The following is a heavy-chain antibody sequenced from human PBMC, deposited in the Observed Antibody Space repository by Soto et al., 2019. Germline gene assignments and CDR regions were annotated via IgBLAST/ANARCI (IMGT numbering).Heavy chain of an antibody. Sequence: GGSLRLSCAASGFTFSDYGMHWVRQAPGKGLEWVAIIWHDGNNKYYADSVRGRFIISRGNSKNRLYLQMNSLRAEDTAVYYCASDLVGASDSYGLDVWGQGTPVTVSS. CDR3: ASDLVGASDSYGLDV. CDR2: IWHDGNNK. CDR1: GFTFSDYG. J-gene: IGHJ6*02. D-gene: IGHD1-26*01. V-gene: IGHV3-33*01.